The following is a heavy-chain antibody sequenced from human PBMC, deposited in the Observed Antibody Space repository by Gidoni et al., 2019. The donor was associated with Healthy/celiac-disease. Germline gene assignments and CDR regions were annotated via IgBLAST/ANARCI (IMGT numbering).Heavy chain of an antibody. V-gene: IGHV4-59*01. D-gene: IGHD4-17*01. Sequence: VQLQESGPGLVKPSEPLSLPCTVSGGSIRIYYWSWIRQPPGKGLEWIGYIYYSGSTNYNPSLKSRGTISVDTSKNQFALKLSSVTAADTAVYYCARAPTTVVTPPYYYGMDVWGQGTTVTVSS. CDR3: ARAPTTVVTPPYYYGMDV. J-gene: IGHJ6*02. CDR2: IYYSGST. CDR1: GGSIRIYY.